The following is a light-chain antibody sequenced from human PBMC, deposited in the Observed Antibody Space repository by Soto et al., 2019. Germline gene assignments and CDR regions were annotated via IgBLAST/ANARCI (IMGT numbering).Light chain of an antibody. V-gene: IGLV3-21*04. CDR1: NIGSKS. CDR2: YDS. Sequence: SYELTQPPSVSVAPGKTARITCGGNNIGSKSVHWYQQKPCQAPVLVIYYDSDRPSGIPERFSGSNSGNTATLTISRVEAGDEADYYWQVWDSSSDPRVVFGGGTKVTAL. J-gene: IGLJ2*01. CDR3: QVWDSSSDPRVV.